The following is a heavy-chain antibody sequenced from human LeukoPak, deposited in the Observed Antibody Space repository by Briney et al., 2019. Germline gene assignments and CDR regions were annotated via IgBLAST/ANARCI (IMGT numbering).Heavy chain of an antibody. V-gene: IGHV4-4*02. J-gene: IGHJ5*02. Sequence: SETLSLTCAVSGGSISSSNWWSWVRQPPGKGLEWIGEIYHSGSTNYNPSLKSRVTISVDKSKNQFSLKLSSVTAADTAVYYCARSPFTIFGVVNWFDPWGQGTLVTVSS. CDR2: IYHSGST. CDR3: ARSPFTIFGVVNWFDP. D-gene: IGHD3-3*01. CDR1: GGSISSSNW.